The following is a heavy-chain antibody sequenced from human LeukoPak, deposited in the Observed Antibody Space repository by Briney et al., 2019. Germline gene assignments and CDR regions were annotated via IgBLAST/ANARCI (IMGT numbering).Heavy chain of an antibody. D-gene: IGHD6-19*01. Sequence: SGGSLRLSCAASGFTFSSYAMSWVRQAPGKGLEYVSAVNSNGAHTYYADSVKGRFTISRDNSKNTLYLQMSSLRPEDTALYYCVKGSVYTSGCYDYWGQGALVIVSS. V-gene: IGHV3-64D*06. CDR2: VNSNGAHT. J-gene: IGHJ4*02. CDR1: GFTFSSYA. CDR3: VKGSVYTSGCYDY.